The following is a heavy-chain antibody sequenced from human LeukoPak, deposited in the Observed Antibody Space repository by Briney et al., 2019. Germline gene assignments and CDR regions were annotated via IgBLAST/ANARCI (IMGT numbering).Heavy chain of an antibody. Sequence: GGSLRLSCAASGFTFSSYSMTWVRQAPGKGLEWVSSISSSSSYIYCADSVKGRFTISRDNAKNSLYLQMNSLRAEDTAVYYCARDHSGGLDYWGQGTLVTVSS. CDR3: ARDHSGGLDY. V-gene: IGHV3-21*01. J-gene: IGHJ4*02. CDR1: GFTFSSYS. D-gene: IGHD2-8*02. CDR2: ISSSSSYI.